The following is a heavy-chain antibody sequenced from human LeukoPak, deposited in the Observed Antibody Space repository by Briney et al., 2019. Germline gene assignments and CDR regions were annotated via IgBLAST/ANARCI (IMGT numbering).Heavy chain of an antibody. Sequence: GGSLRLSCAASGFTFSNYAMSWVRQAPGKGLEWVSTISGSGDNTYYADSVKGQFTISRDNSKNTLYLQMNSLRVEDTAVYYCAKDLKDTALVWGRGTLVTVSS. J-gene: IGHJ4*02. CDR3: AKDLKDTALV. CDR1: GFTFSNYA. V-gene: IGHV3-23*01. CDR2: ISGSGDNT. D-gene: IGHD5-18*01.